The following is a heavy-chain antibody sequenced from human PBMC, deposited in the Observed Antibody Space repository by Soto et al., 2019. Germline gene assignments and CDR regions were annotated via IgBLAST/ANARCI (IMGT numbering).Heavy chain of an antibody. J-gene: IGHJ4*02. CDR2: INAGNGNT. Sequence: ASVKVSCKASGYTFTSYVMHWVRQAPGQRLEWMGWINAGNGNTKYSQKFQGRVTITRDTSASTAYMELSSLRSEDTAVYYCAREPSTDYGDYEGAHYFDYWGQGTLVTVSS. CDR3: AREPSTDYGDYEGAHYFDY. CDR1: GYTFTSYV. D-gene: IGHD4-17*01. V-gene: IGHV1-3*01.